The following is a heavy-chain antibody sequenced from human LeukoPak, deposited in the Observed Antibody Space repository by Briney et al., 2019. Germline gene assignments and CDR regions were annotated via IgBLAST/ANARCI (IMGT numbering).Heavy chain of an antibody. CDR3: AKERGSSWYSDFDI. V-gene: IGHV3-30*02. Sequence: GGSLRLSCAASGFTFSSYAMSWVRQAPGKGLEWVAFIRYDGINKYYADSVKDRFTTSRDNSKNTLYQQMNSLRAEDTAVYYCAKERGSSWYSDFDIWGQGTMVTVSS. D-gene: IGHD6-13*01. CDR1: GFTFSSYA. CDR2: IRYDGINK. J-gene: IGHJ3*02.